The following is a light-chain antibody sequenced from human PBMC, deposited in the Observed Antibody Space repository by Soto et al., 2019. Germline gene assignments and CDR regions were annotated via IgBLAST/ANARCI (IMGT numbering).Light chain of an antibody. CDR3: QQNYGTPNT. CDR2: SAS. CDR1: QSINRY. Sequence: DLQMTQSPSSLSASVGDRVTITCRASQSINRYLNWHQQKPGEAPKLLISSASTLQGGVPSRFSGSGSGTDFTLTISSLQPEDFATYYCQQNYGTPNTFGGGTKVAIK. J-gene: IGKJ4*02. V-gene: IGKV1-39*01.